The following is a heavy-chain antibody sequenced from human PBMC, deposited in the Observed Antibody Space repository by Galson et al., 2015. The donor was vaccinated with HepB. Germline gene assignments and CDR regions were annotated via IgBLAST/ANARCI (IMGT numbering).Heavy chain of an antibody. J-gene: IGHJ3*02. CDR1: GFTFSSYE. D-gene: IGHD1-14*01. CDR2: ISSSGSTI. Sequence: SLRLSCAASGFTFSSYEMNWVRQAPGKGLEWVSYISSSGSTIYYADSVKGRFTISRDNAKNSLYLQMNSLRAEDTAVYYCATGRTPMGTSTFDIWGQGTMVTVSS. V-gene: IGHV3-48*03. CDR3: ATGRTPMGTSTFDI.